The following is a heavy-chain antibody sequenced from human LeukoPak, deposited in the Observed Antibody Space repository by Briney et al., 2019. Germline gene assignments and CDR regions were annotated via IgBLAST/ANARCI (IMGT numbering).Heavy chain of an antibody. Sequence: GASVKVSCKASGYTFTGYYMHWVRQAPGQGLEWMGWINPNSGGTNYAQKFQGRVTMTRDTSISTAYMELSRLRSDDTAVYYCARGEAMVRGRSLGPYYYYMDVWGKGTTVTISS. V-gene: IGHV1-2*02. CDR1: GYTFTGYY. J-gene: IGHJ6*03. CDR3: ARGEAMVRGRSLGPYYYYMDV. CDR2: INPNSGGT. D-gene: IGHD3-10*01.